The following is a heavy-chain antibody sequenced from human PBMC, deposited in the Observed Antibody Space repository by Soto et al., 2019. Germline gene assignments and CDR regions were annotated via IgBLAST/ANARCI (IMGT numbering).Heavy chain of an antibody. V-gene: IGHV2-5*02. CDR3: AHRLSDGSGSYYTVPVYGMDV. D-gene: IGHD3-10*01. CDR2: IYWDDDK. Sequence: SGPTLVNPTQTLTLTCTFSGFSLSTSGVGVGWIRQPPGKALEWLALIYWDDDKRYSPSLKSRLTITKDTSKNQVVLTMTNMDPVDTATYYCAHRLSDGSGSYYTVPVYGMDVWGQGTTVTVSS. J-gene: IGHJ6*02. CDR1: GFSLSTSGVG.